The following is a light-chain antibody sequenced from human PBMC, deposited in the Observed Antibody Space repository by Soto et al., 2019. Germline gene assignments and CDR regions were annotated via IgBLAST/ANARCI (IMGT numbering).Light chain of an antibody. CDR3: LQHNSYLWT. V-gene: IGKV1-17*01. CDR2: AAS. J-gene: IGKJ1*01. CDR1: QGIRND. Sequence: DIQMTQSPSSLSASVGDRVTITCRARQGIRNDLGWYRQKPGKAPKRLIYAASSLQSGIPSRFSGSGSGTEVTLTISSLQPEDVATYYSLQHNSYLWTVGQGTKMEIK.